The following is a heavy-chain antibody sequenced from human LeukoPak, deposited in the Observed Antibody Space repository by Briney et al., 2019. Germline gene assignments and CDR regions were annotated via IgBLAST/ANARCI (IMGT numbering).Heavy chain of an antibody. Sequence: GGSLRLSCAASGFTFSSYAMHWVRQAPGKGLEWVAVISYDGSNKYCADSVKGRFTISRDNSKNTLYLQMNSLRAEDTAVYYCARYRPPYCSSTSCYPAPNAFDIWGQGTMVTVSS. CDR2: ISYDGSNK. CDR1: GFTFSSYA. J-gene: IGHJ3*02. V-gene: IGHV3-30-3*01. CDR3: ARYRPPYCSSTSCYPAPNAFDI. D-gene: IGHD2-2*01.